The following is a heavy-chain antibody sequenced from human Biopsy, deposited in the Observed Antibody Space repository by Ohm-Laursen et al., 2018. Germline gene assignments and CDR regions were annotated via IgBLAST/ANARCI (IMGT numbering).Heavy chain of an antibody. CDR3: AKGQAPDGYNYAFDI. CDR1: GFNFADFA. V-gene: IGHV3-9*01. CDR2: ISWNSGRI. D-gene: IGHD5-24*01. Sequence: LSLTCAASGFNFADFAMHWVRQTPGKGLEWVSGISWNSGRIAYADSVKGRFTISRDNAKNSLYLQMNSLRAEDTALYYCAKGQAPDGYNYAFDIWGQGTMLTVSS. J-gene: IGHJ3*02.